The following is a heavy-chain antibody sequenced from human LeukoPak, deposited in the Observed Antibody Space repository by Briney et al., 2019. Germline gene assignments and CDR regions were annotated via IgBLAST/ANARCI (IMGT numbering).Heavy chain of an antibody. D-gene: IGHD3-10*01. CDR3: AREGYYGSGRRSDY. J-gene: IGHJ4*02. CDR2: FYYSGST. V-gene: IGHV4-59*12. CDR1: GGSISSYY. Sequence: SETLSLTCTVSGGSISSYYWSWIRQPPGKGLEWIGYFYYSGSTYYNPSLKSRVTISVDTSKNQFSLRLSSVTAADTAVYYCAREGYYGSGRRSDYWGQGTLVTVSS.